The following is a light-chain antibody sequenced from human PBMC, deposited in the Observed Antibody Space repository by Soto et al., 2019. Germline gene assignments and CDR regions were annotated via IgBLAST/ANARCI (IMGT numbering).Light chain of an antibody. J-gene: IGKJ5*01. Sequence: DSQLTKSPSFLSASVGDRVTITCRASQGSSIYLDWYQQKPGKAPKLLIYAASTLQSGVPLRFSGSGSGTSFTLTISSLQPEDFATYYCQQLLSYPITFGQGTRLEI. CDR2: AAS. V-gene: IGKV1-9*01. CDR3: QQLLSYPIT. CDR1: QGSSIY.